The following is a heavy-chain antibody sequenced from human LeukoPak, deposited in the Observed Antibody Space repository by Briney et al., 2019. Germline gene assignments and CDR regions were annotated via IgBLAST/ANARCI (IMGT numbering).Heavy chain of an antibody. D-gene: IGHD4-17*01. V-gene: IGHV1-18*01. CDR1: GYTFTSYG. Sequence: ASVKVSCKASGYTFTSYGISWVRQAPGQGLEWMGWISAYNGNTNYAQRLQGRVTMTTDTSTSTAYMELRSLRSDDTAVYYCARAPDDYGDLNWFDPWGQGTLVTVSS. CDR2: ISAYNGNT. CDR3: ARAPDDYGDLNWFDP. J-gene: IGHJ5*02.